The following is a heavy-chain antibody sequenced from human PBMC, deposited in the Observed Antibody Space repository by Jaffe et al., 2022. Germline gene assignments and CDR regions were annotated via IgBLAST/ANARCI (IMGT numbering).Heavy chain of an antibody. CDR3: AKDRSKRQLLEPVDY. CDR1: GFTFSSYG. J-gene: IGHJ4*02. Sequence: QVQLVESGGGVVQPGGSLRLSCAASGFTFSSYGMHWVRQAPGKGLEWVAFIRYDGSNKYYADSVKGRFTISRDNSKNTLYLQMNSLRAEDTAVYYCAKDRSKRQLLEPVDYWGQGTLVTVSS. CDR2: IRYDGSNK. V-gene: IGHV3-30*02. D-gene: IGHD2-2*01.